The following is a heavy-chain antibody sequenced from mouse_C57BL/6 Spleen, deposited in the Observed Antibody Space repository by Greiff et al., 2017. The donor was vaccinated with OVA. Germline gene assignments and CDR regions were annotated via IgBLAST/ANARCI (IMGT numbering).Heavy chain of an antibody. CDR3: ARRGGITTVVFDY. J-gene: IGHJ2*01. CDR2: INPNNGGT. Sequence: EVQLQQSGPELVKPGASVKISCKASGYTFTDYYMNWVKQSHGKSLEWIGDINPNNGGTSYNQKFKGKATLTVDKSSSTAYMELRSLTSEDSAVYYCARRGGITTVVFDYWGQGTTLTVSS. D-gene: IGHD1-1*01. V-gene: IGHV1-26*01. CDR1: GYTFTDYY.